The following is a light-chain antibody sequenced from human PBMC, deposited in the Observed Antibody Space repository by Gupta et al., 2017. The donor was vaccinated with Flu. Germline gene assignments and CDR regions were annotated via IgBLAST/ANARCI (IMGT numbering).Light chain of an antibody. CDR3: GTWDSRRSAGGV. V-gene: IGLV1-51*02. J-gene: IGLJ1*01. CDR1: SANIMKNY. Sequence: QSVLTPPPSVSTAPGQRVTTSCSGSSANIMKNYVSWYQQLPGTAPNLLLYENNKRPSGSPDRCFSSNSGTSAALRITGLQNGDEADYYCGTWDSRRSAGGVFGTGTKVTVL. CDR2: ENN.